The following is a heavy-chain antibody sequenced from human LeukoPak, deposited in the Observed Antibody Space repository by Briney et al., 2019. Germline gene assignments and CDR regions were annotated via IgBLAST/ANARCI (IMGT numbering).Heavy chain of an antibody. J-gene: IGHJ4*02. CDR2: ISGSGGST. CDR3: TKGSIAAAGIFEY. CDR1: GFTFSNYV. D-gene: IGHD6-13*01. V-gene: IGHV3-23*01. Sequence: GGSLRHSCAASGFTFSNYVITWVRQGPGKGLEWVSTISGSGGSTYYADSVKGRFTISRDNSKNTMYLQMNSLSAEDTAVYYCTKGSIAAAGIFEYWGPESQVTVSS.